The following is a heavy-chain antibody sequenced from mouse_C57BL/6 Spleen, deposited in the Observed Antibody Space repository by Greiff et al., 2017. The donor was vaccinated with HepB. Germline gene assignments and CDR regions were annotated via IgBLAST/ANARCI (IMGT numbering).Heavy chain of an antibody. CDR2: IYPSDSET. J-gene: IGHJ4*01. CDR3: AHYGSSYGAMDY. V-gene: IGHV1-61*01. Sequence: VQLQQPGAELVRPGSSVKLSCKASGYTFTSYWMDWVKQRPGQGLEWIGNIYPSDSETHYNQKFKDKATLTVDKSSSTAYMQLSSLTSEDSAVYYCAHYGSSYGAMDYWGQGTSVTVSS. D-gene: IGHD1-1*01. CDR1: GYTFTSYW.